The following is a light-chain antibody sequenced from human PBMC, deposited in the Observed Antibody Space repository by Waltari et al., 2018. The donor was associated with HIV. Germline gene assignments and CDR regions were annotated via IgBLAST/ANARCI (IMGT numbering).Light chain of an antibody. J-gene: IGKJ2*01. CDR2: KAS. CDR1: QSVSYW. CDR3: QQYNRYPYT. Sequence: DIQMTQSPSPLSASLRDRVTITCRASQSVSYWLAWYQQKPGKAPKLLISKASSLKSGVPSRFSGSGSGTEFTLNISSLQPDDFATYYCQQYNRYPYTFGQGTKLETK. V-gene: IGKV1-5*03.